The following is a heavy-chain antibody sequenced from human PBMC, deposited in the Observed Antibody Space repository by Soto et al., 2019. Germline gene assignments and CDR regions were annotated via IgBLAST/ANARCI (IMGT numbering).Heavy chain of an antibody. V-gene: IGHV1-18*01. CDR1: DNTFTHYG. D-gene: IGHD2-8*02. CDR3: AATGGNYFGLDV. J-gene: IGHJ6*02. Sequence: GASVKVSCKSSDNTFTHYGINWVRQAPGQGLEWMGWISGYHGNKKYAQKFQDRVTMNADTSTRTAVMEVRSLTSDDTGVYVDAATGGNYFGLDVWGQGTTVTVSS. CDR2: ISGYHGNK.